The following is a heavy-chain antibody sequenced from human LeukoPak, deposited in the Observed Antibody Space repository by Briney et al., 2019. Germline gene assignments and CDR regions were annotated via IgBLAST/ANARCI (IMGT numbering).Heavy chain of an antibody. J-gene: IGHJ4*02. Sequence: SETPSLTCAVYGGSFSGYYWSWIRQPPGKGLEWIGEINHSGSTNYNPSLKSRVTISVDTSKNQFSLKLSSVTAADTAVYYCARAPKLGYWGQGTLVTVSS. V-gene: IGHV4-34*01. CDR1: GGSFSGYY. CDR2: INHSGST. CDR3: ARAPKLGY.